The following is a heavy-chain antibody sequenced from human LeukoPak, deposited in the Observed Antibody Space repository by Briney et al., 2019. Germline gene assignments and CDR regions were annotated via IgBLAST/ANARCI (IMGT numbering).Heavy chain of an antibody. Sequence: ASAKVSCKASGYTFTGYYMHWVRQAPGQGLEWMGWINPNGGGTNYAQKFQGWDTMTRDTSISTAYMELSRLRSDDTAVYYCAVAEGSGSYYGAGGWFDPWGQGTLVTVSS. J-gene: IGHJ5*02. CDR2: INPNGGGT. CDR1: GYTFTGYY. V-gene: IGHV1-2*04. D-gene: IGHD3-10*01. CDR3: AVAEGSGSYYGAGGWFDP.